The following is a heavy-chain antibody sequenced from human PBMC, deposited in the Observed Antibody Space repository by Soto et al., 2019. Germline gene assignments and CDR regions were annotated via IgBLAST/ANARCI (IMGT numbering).Heavy chain of an antibody. Sequence: VQLVESGGGLVKPGGSLRLSCAASGFPFTRYSMNWVRQAPGKGLEWVAVTSYDGSNKYYADYVEGRFTISRDNSKNPLYLQTSSLTTDDTAMYYCAIDLETSATDLIDSWGQGTLVTVSS. J-gene: IGHJ4*02. D-gene: IGHD3-3*01. V-gene: IGHV3-30*03. CDR2: TSYDGSNK. CDR3: AIDLETSATDLIDS. CDR1: GFPFTRYS.